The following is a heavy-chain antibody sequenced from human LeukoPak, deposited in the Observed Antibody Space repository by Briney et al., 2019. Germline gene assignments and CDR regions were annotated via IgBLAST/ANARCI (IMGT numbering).Heavy chain of an antibody. V-gene: IGHV3-30*03. Sequence: GRSLRLSCAASGVTFSSYGMHWVRQAPGKGLEWVAVISYDGSNKYYADSVKGRFTISRDNSKNTLYLQMNSLRAEDTAVYYCALGGSGSYFDYWGQGTLVTVSS. J-gene: IGHJ4*02. CDR3: ALGGSGSYFDY. CDR1: GVTFSSYG. CDR2: ISYDGSNK. D-gene: IGHD3-16*01.